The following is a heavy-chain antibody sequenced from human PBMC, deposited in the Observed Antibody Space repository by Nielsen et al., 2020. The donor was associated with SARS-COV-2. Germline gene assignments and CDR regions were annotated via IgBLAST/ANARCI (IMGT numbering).Heavy chain of an antibody. CDR3: ARGGYTIYDFDY. Sequence: SEALSLTCSVSGVSVSSGSYFWSWIRQPPGKRLEWIGYMFYIGTANYNPSLQSRVTISADTSKNQFSLRLTSVTAADTAMYYCARGGYTIYDFDYWGQGTLVTVSS. V-gene: IGHV4-61*01. D-gene: IGHD5-12*01. CDR2: MFYIGTA. J-gene: IGHJ4*02. CDR1: GVSVSSGSYF.